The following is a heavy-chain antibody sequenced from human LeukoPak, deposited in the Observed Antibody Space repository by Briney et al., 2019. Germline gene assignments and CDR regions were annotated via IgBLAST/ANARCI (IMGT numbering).Heavy chain of an antibody. J-gene: IGHJ4*02. CDR3: AKEFWVGATRKLDQ. CDR2: IWGDGSNK. CDR1: GFTFSSYG. Sequence: GSLRLSCAASGFTFSSYGMHWVRQAPGKGLEWVACIWGDGSNKYYGDSVKGRFTISRDNSKNTLYLQMNSLRAEDTAVYYCAKEFWVGATRKLDQWGQGTLVTVSS. D-gene: IGHD1-26*01. V-gene: IGHV3-30*02.